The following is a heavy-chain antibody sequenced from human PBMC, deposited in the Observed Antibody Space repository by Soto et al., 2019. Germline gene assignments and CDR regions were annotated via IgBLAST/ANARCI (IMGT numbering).Heavy chain of an antibody. Sequence: QLQLAQSGADVKKAGSSVKVSCKASGGTLSNSAFSWVRQAPGQGLEWMGGIIPVFGIVNYAQKFQDRVTLTADESTSTAYMELGSLRYEDTAVYFCATGRIVVVGSRAYYGMDVWGQGTTVTV. J-gene: IGHJ6*02. CDR3: ATGRIVVVGSRAYYGMDV. CDR1: GGTLSNSA. CDR2: IIPVFGIV. V-gene: IGHV1-69*19. D-gene: IGHD3-22*01.